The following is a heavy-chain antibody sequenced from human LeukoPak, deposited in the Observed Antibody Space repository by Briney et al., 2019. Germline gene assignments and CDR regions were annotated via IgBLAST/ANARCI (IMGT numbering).Heavy chain of an antibody. CDR1: GFTFSSYV. Sequence: GGSLRLSCAASGFTFSSYVMHWVRQAPGKGLEWVAVISYDGSNKYNADSVKGRFTISRDNSKNTLYLQMNSLRAEDTAVYYCARSSPEDYWGQGTLVTVSS. J-gene: IGHJ4*02. CDR3: ARSSPEDY. V-gene: IGHV3-30*04. CDR2: ISYDGSNK. D-gene: IGHD2-2*01.